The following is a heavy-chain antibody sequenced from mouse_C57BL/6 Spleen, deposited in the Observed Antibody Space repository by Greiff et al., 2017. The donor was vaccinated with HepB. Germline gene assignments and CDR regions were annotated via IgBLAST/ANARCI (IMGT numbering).Heavy chain of an antibody. J-gene: IGHJ1*03. CDR3: ARYTPHDGSSPYWYFDV. D-gene: IGHD1-1*01. CDR2: IRNKANGYTT. CDR1: GFTFTDYY. V-gene: IGHV7-3*01. Sequence: EVKVVESGGGLVQPGGSLSLSCAASGFTFTDYYMSWVRQPPGKALEWLGFIRNKANGYTTEYSATVKGRFTISRDNSQSILYLQMNALRAEDSATDYCARYTPHDGSSPYWYFDVWGTGTTVTVSS.